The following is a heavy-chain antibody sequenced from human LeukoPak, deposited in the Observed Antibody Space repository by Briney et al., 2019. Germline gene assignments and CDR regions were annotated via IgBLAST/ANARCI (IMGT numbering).Heavy chain of an antibody. CDR3: AKGGYDYIEIGYFDY. V-gene: IGHV3-23*01. CDR1: GFTLSNYA. Sequence: GGPLRLSCAASGFTLSNYAMNWVRQAPGKGLEWVSVVIGSSGSTDYADSVKGRFTISRDNSKNTLYLEMNSLRAEDTAIYYCAKGGYDYIEIGYFDYWGQGTLVTVSS. D-gene: IGHD5-12*01. CDR2: VIGSSGST. J-gene: IGHJ4*02.